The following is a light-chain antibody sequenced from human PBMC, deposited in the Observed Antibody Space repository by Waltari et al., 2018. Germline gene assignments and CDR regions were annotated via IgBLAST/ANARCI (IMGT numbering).Light chain of an antibody. J-gene: IGLJ1*01. CDR2: SDN. Sequence: QKPGQAPEVVIYSDNNRPSGIPDRFSGSRSGDTASLTITGAQAEDEADYYCHSRDSSSTHVGIFGTGTQVSVL. CDR3: HSRDSSSTHVGI. V-gene: IGLV3-19*01.